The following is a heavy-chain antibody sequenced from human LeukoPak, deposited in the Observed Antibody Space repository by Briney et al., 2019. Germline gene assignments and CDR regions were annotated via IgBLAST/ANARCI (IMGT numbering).Heavy chain of an antibody. J-gene: IGHJ3*02. CDR1: GVSMSSGAFY. CDR3: ARAFPFDDYGDPDAFDI. Sequence: SETLSLTCTVSGVSMSSGAFYWSWIRQHPGKGLEWIGSIYYSGSTYYHPSLKSRVTISVDRSKNQFSLKLTSVTAADTAVYYCARAFPFDDYGDPDAFDIWGQGTMVTVSS. V-gene: IGHV4-30-4*08. D-gene: IGHD4-17*01. CDR2: IYYSGST.